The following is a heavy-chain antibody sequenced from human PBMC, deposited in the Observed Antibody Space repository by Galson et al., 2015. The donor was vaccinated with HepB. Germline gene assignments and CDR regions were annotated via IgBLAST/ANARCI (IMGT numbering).Heavy chain of an antibody. CDR1: GFTFSSYG. CDR2: IWYDGSNK. J-gene: IGHJ4*02. CDR3: ARDPLGYCSSTSCYIGIDY. D-gene: IGHD2-2*02. Sequence: SLRLSCAASGFTFSSYGMHWVRQAPGKGLEWVAVIWYDGSNKYYADSVKGRFTISRDNSKNTLYLQMNSLRAEDTAVYYCARDPLGYCSSTSCYIGIDYWGQGTLVTVSS. V-gene: IGHV3-33*01.